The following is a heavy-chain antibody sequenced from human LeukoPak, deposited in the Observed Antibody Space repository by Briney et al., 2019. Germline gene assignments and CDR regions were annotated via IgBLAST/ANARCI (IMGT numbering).Heavy chain of an antibody. D-gene: IGHD1-1*01. Sequence: SETLSLTCAVYGGSFSGYYWSWIRQPPGKGLEWIGEINHSGSTNCNPSPKSRVTISVDTSKNQFSLKLSSVTAADTAVYYCARLEPSDWFDPWGQGTLVTVSS. J-gene: IGHJ5*02. CDR2: INHSGST. V-gene: IGHV4-34*01. CDR3: ARLEPSDWFDP. CDR1: GGSFSGYY.